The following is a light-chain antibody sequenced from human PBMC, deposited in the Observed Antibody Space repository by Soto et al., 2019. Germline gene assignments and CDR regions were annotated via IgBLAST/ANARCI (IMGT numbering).Light chain of an antibody. CDR2: DAS. CDR1: QSVSSNY. Sequence: EIVLTQSPGTLSLSPGERATLSCRASQSVSSNYLAWYQQKPGQAPSLLIYDASSRATGIPDRFSGSGSGTDFTLTISRLEPEDFAMYYCQQYGSSAQITFGQGTRLEIE. J-gene: IGKJ5*01. V-gene: IGKV3-20*01. CDR3: QQYGSSAQIT.